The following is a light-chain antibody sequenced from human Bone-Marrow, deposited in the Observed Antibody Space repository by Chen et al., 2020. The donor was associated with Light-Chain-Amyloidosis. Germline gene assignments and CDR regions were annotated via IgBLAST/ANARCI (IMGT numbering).Light chain of an antibody. Sequence: QSALTQPASVSGSPGQSITISCTGTSSDVGGDNHVSWYQQHPDKSPKLMLYEVTNPPSWVPDGVSGSNSDSTASLTFSGLESEDEDDYFCSSYTITNSRVFGTGTRVTVL. V-gene: IGLV2-14*01. CDR1: SSDVGGDNH. CDR3: SSYTITNSRV. J-gene: IGLJ1*01. CDR2: EVT.